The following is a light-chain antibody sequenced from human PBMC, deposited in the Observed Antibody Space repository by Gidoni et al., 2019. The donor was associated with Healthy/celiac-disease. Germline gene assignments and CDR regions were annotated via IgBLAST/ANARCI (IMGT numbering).Light chain of an antibody. J-gene: IGKJ4*01. V-gene: IGKV3-11*01. CDR3: QQRSSWPVLT. CDR2: DAS. Sequence: IVLTQSPATLSLSPGERATLSCRASQSVSTFLSWYQQKAGQAPRLLIYDASDSATGVPARFSGSGSGTDFTITISSLEPEDFAVYYCQQRSSWPVLTFXGXTKVEIK. CDR1: QSVSTF.